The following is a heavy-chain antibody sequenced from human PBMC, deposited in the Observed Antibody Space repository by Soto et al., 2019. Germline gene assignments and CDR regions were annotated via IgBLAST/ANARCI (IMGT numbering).Heavy chain of an antibody. CDR3: ARDDYDSSGPLGYYYYGMDV. D-gene: IGHD3-22*01. CDR2: ISSSSSYT. Sequence: GGSLGLSCAASGFTFIYYYMSWIRQAPGKGLDCVSYISSSSSYTNYADSVKGRFTISRDNAKNSLYLQMNSLRAEDTAVYYCARDDYDSSGPLGYYYYGMDVWGQGNTVTVSS. J-gene: IGHJ6*02. CDR1: GFTFIYYY. V-gene: IGHV3-11*06.